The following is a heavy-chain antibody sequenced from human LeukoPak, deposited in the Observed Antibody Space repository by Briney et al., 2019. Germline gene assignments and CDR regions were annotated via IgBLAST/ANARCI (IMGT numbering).Heavy chain of an antibody. D-gene: IGHD3-3*01. CDR3: ARRVRFLGPTNWFDP. CDR1: GGSVSSGSYY. Sequence: SETLSLTCAVSGGSVSSGSYYWSWIRQPPGKGLEWIGYIYDSGSTNYNPSPKSRVTISVDTSKNQFSLNLSSVTAADTAVYYCARRVRFLGPTNWFDPWGQGTLVTVSS. CDR2: IYDSGST. V-gene: IGHV4-61*01. J-gene: IGHJ5*02.